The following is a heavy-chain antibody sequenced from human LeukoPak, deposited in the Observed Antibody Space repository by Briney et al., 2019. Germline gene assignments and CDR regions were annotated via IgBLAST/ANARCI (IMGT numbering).Heavy chain of an antibody. Sequence: GASVKVSCKASGYTFTSYYMHWVRQAPGQGLEWVGLINPSGGSTSYAQKFQGRVTMTRDTSTSTVYMELSSLRSEDTAVYYCARDPHETEYSSSWSEGYYYYYYMDVWGKGTTVTVSS. CDR2: INPSGGST. V-gene: IGHV1-46*01. J-gene: IGHJ6*03. D-gene: IGHD6-13*01. CDR1: GYTFTSYY. CDR3: ARDPHETEYSSSWSEGYYYYYYMDV.